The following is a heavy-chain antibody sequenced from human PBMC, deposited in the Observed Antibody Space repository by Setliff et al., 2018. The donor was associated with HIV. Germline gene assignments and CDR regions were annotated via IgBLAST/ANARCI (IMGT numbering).Heavy chain of an antibody. Sequence: ASVKVSCKASGYTFSSYDINWVRQATGQGLEWMGWMNPNSGNTGYAQKFQGKVTMTRNTAISTAYMELRRLKSEDTAVYYCATSTLGWSDDAFDIWGQGTMVTVSS. V-gene: IGHV1-8*02. CDR2: MNPNSGNT. D-gene: IGHD2-21*01. J-gene: IGHJ3*02. CDR1: GYTFSSYD. CDR3: ATSTLGWSDDAFDI.